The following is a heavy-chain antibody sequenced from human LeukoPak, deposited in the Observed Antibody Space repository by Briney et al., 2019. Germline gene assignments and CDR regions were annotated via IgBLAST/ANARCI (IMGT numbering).Heavy chain of an antibody. CDR1: GLTFSSYW. CDR3: AKVIGSEMATLYYFDY. J-gene: IGHJ4*02. D-gene: IGHD5-24*01. Sequence: GGSLRLSCAASGLTFSSYWFHWVRQAPGKGLVWVSRINTDGTSTSYADSVKGRFTIARDNAKNTLYLQVNSLRAEDTAVYYCAKVIGSEMATLYYFDYWGRGTLVTVSS. V-gene: IGHV3-74*01. CDR2: INTDGTST.